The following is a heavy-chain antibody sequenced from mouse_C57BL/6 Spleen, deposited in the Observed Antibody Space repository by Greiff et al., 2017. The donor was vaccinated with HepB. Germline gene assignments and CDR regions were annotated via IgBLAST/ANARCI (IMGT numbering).Heavy chain of an antibody. CDR1: GFSFNTYA. Sequence: EVQLVESGGGLVQPKGSLKLSCAASGFSFNTYAMHWVRQAPGKGLEWVARIRSKSNNYATYYADAVKDRFTISRDDSDSMLYRQMNNWKTADTAMDYCVRLSLPSYAMDYWGQGTSVTVSS. V-gene: IGHV10-1*01. D-gene: IGHD6-5*01. CDR3: VRLSLPSYAMDY. J-gene: IGHJ4*01. CDR2: IRSKSNNYAT.